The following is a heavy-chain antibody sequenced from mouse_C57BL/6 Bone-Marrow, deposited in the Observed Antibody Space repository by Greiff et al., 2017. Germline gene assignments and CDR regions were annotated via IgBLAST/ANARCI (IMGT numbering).Heavy chain of an antibody. V-gene: IGHV1-15*01. D-gene: IGHD1-1*01. J-gene: IGHJ3*01. Sequence: VQLQQSGAELVRPGASVTLSCKASGYTFTDYEMHWVKQTPVHGLEWIGAIDPETGGTAYNQKFKGKAILTADKSSSTAYMELRSLTSEDSAVYYCTRRYGSSPGFAYWGQGTLVTVSA. CDR2: IDPETGGT. CDR3: TRRYGSSPGFAY. CDR1: GYTFTDYE.